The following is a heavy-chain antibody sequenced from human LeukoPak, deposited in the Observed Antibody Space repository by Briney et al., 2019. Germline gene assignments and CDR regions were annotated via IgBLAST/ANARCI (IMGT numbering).Heavy chain of an antibody. J-gene: IGHJ4*02. D-gene: IGHD3-9*01. Sequence: GGSLRFSCTASGFRFSDYYMTWIRQAPGKGLEWVSYISSPGTSIFYADSVTGRFTISRDNAKNLLYLQMNSLRAEDTAVYYCARGGFRYGYWFPYWGQGTLVSVSS. V-gene: IGHV3-11*01. CDR2: ISSPGTSI. CDR1: GFRFSDYY. CDR3: ARGGFRYGYWFPY.